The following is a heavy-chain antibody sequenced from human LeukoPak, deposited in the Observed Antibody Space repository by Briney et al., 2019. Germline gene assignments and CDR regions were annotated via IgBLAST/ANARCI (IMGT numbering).Heavy chain of an antibody. CDR2: IIPIFGIA. J-gene: IGHJ4*02. D-gene: IGHD3-22*01. CDR1: GGTFSSYA. Sequence: SVKVSCKASGGTFSSYAISWVRQAPGQELEWMGRIIPIFGIANYAQKFQGRVTITADKSTSTAYMELSSLRSEDTAVYYCARDSERAYYYDSSGYYPADYFDYWGQGTLVTVSS. CDR3: ARDSERAYYYDSSGYYPADYFDY. V-gene: IGHV1-69*04.